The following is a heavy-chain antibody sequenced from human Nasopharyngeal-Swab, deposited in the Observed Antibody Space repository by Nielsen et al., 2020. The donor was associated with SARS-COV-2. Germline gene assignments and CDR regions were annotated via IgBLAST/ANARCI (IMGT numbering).Heavy chain of an antibody. CDR3: ARDSAAAGTVFDY. D-gene: IGHD6-13*01. V-gene: IGHV3-21*01. J-gene: IGHJ4*02. CDR1: GFTFSSYS. Sequence: GESLKISCAASGFTFSSYSMNWVRQAPGKGLEWVSSISSSSSYIYYADSVKGRFTISRDNAKNSLYLQMNSLRAEDTAVYYCARDSAAAGTVFDYWGQGTLGTVSS. CDR2: ISSSSSYI.